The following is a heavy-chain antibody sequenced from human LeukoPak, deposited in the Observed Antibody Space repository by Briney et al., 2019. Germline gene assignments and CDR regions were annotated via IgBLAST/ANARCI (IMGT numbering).Heavy chain of an antibody. Sequence: GGSLRLSCAASGFTFSSYAMHWVRQAPGKGLEWVAVISYDGSNKYYADSVKGRFTISRDNSKNTLYLQMNSLRAEDTAVYYCARDLYYYDSSGYYPLFDYWGQGTLVTVSS. CDR2: ISYDGSNK. D-gene: IGHD3-22*01. J-gene: IGHJ4*02. CDR3: ARDLYYYDSSGYYPLFDY. CDR1: GFTFSSYA. V-gene: IGHV3-30-3*01.